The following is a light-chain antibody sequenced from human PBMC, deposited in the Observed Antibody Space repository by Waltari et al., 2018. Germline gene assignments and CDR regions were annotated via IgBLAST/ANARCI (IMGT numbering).Light chain of an antibody. CDR1: QSINSY. V-gene: IGKV1-39*01. CDR3: QQTYGTSVT. CDR2: AAS. Sequence: DIQMTQSPSSLSASVGDRVTITCRASQSINSYLNWYQNKPGKAPKLLIYAASSLQSEVPSNFSGSGSGTDFTLTISSLQPEDSATYYCQQTYGTSVTFGGGTKVEIK. J-gene: IGKJ4*01.